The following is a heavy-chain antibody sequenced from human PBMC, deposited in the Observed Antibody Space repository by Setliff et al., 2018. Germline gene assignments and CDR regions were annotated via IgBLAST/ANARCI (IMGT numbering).Heavy chain of an antibody. CDR3: ARQPYSTTYYYYYYYMDV. D-gene: IGHD6-13*01. CDR1: NGSISSGNYF. CDR2: IFYTGST. J-gene: IGHJ6*03. Sequence: PSETLSLTCTVSNGSISSGNYFWGWIRQPPGKGLEWMGSIFYTGSTYYSPSLKSRVTMSIDTSKNQFSLNLNSVTAADTAVCYCARQPYSTTYYYYYYYMDVWGKGTTVTVS. V-gene: IGHV4-39*01.